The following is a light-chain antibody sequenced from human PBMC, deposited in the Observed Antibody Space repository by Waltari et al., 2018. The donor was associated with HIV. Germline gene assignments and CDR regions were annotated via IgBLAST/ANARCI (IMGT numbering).Light chain of an antibody. CDR1: QAVSNF. Sequence: EILLTQSPATLSLSPWERATLSCRASQAVSNFLAWYQQLPGQAPRLLIYDAFKRATDIPDRFSGSGSGADYTLTISSLEPEDFAVYYCQHRSNWPPSTFGQGTKLEIK. J-gene: IGKJ2*02. CDR2: DAF. V-gene: IGKV3-11*01. CDR3: QHRSNWPPST.